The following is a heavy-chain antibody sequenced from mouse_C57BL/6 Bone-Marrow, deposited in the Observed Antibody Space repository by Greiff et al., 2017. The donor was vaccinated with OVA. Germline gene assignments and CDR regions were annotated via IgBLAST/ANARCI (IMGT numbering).Heavy chain of an antibody. CDR2: IYPSDSET. CDR3: ARLSDYYGIDY. Sequence: VQLQQSGAELVRPGSSVKLSCKASGYTFTSYWMDWVKQRPGQGLEWIGNIYPSDSETHYNQKFKDKATLTVDKSSSTAYMQLSSLTSEDSAVYYCARLSDYYGIDYWGQGTTLTVSS. CDR1: GYTFTSYW. D-gene: IGHD1-2*01. V-gene: IGHV1-61*01. J-gene: IGHJ2*01.